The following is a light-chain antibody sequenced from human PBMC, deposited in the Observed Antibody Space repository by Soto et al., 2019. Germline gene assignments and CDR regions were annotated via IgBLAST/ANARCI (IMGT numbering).Light chain of an antibody. CDR1: QSVSCS. V-gene: IGKV3-15*01. Sequence: EIVMTQSPATLSVSPGERATLSCRASQSVSCSLAWYQQKPGQAPRLLIYGASTRATGIPVRFSGSGSGTEFTLTISSLQSEDFAVYYCQQYNNWWAFGQGTKVEIK. CDR3: QQYNNWWA. CDR2: GAS. J-gene: IGKJ1*01.